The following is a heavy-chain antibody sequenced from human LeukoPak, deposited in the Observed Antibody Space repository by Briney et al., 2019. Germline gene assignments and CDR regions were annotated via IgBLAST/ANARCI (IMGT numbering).Heavy chain of an antibody. J-gene: IGHJ4*02. Sequence: PGGSLRLSCAASGFTFSSYGMHWVRQAPGKGLEWVAVIWYDGSNKYYADSVKGRFTISRDNSKNTLYLQMNSLRAEDTAVYYCARADYYYDSSGYYYYFDYWGQGTLVTVSS. CDR3: ARADYYYDSSGYYYYFDY. CDR1: GFTFSSYG. V-gene: IGHV3-33*01. CDR2: IWYDGSNK. D-gene: IGHD3-22*01.